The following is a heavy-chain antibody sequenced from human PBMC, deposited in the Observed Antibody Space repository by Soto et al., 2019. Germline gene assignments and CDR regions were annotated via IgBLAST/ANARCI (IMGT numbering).Heavy chain of an antibody. CDR3: AREGGVVSAIHY. CDR2: IKQDGSEK. CDR1: GFTFSSYW. J-gene: IGHJ4*02. V-gene: IGHV3-7*01. Sequence: GGSLRLSCAASGFTFSSYWMSWVRQAPGKGLEWVASIKQDGSEKYYVDSVKGRFTISRDNAKNSLYLQMNSLRDEDTAVYYCAREGGVVSAIHYWGQGTLVTVSS. D-gene: IGHD2-21*02.